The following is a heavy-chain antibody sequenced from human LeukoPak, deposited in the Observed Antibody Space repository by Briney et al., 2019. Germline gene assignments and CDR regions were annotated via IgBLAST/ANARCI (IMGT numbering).Heavy chain of an antibody. V-gene: IGHV3-48*03. CDR1: GFSISSYE. Sequence: HSGGSLRLSCAASGFSISSYEMNWVRQAPGKGLEWVSHISSSGSTIWYADSVKGRFTISRDNAKNSLCLQMNSLRAEDTAVYYCARVELAPYYYYMDVWGKGTTVTVSS. D-gene: IGHD1-7*01. J-gene: IGHJ6*03. CDR3: ARVELAPYYYYMDV. CDR2: ISSSGSTI.